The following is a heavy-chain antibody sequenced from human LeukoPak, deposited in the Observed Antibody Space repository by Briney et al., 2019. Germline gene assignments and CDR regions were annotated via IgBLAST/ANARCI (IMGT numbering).Heavy chain of an antibody. V-gene: IGHV3-48*01. D-gene: IGHD3-10*01. CDR3: ARDGPPAGAGDFDY. J-gene: IGHJ4*02. CDR2: ICSNAI. Sequence: GGSLRLSRAPSGFTLSIYSMGCGRQAPGEGLEWVSYICSNAIYADCVRGRFTISRDNAENSLYLQMNSLRAEDTAVYYCARDGPPAGAGDFDYWGQGTPVTVSS. CDR1: GFTLSIYS.